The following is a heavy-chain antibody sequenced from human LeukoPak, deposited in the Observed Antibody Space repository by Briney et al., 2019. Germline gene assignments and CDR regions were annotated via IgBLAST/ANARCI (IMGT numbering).Heavy chain of an antibody. J-gene: IGHJ4*02. Sequence: GGSLRLSCAASGFTFSGHNMNWVRQAPGKGLEWISFASISSGTIYYADSVNGRFRISRDNANNSLYLQMNSLRVEDTAVYYCATSPRYANYVSSGYWGQGTLVTVSS. V-gene: IGHV3-48*04. D-gene: IGHD4/OR15-4a*01. CDR2: ASISSGTI. CDR3: ATSPRYANYVSSGY. CDR1: GFTFSGHN.